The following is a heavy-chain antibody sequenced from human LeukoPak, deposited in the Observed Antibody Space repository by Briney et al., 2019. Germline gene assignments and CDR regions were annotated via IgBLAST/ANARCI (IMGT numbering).Heavy chain of an antibody. J-gene: IGHJ3*01. D-gene: IGHD4-17*01. CDR1: GFTFSDHY. CDR2: ISTSSIYI. CDR3: AKVATVTIEY. V-gene: IGHV3-21*01. Sequence: GGSLRLSCAASGFTFSDHYMDWVRQAPGKGLEWVSSISTSSIYIYYADSVKGRFTISRDNSKNTLYLQMNSLRAEDTAVYYCAKVATVTIEYWGQGTMVTVSS.